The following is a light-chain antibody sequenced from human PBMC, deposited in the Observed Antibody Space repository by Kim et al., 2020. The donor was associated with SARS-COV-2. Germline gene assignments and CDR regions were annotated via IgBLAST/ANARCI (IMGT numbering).Light chain of an antibody. CDR2: GTS. CDR3: QQYGSSPRT. J-gene: IGKJ1*01. V-gene: IGKV3-20*01. CDR1: QSVNSSY. Sequence: DIVLTQSPGTLSLSPGERATLSCRASQSVNSSYFAWYQQKPGQAPRLLIYGTSSRATGIPDRFSGSGSGTDFTLTISRLEPEDFAMYYCQQYGSSPRTFGQGTKVDIK.